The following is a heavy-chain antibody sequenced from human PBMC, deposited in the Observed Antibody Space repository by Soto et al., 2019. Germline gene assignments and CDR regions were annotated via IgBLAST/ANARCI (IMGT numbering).Heavy chain of an antibody. V-gene: IGHV3-11*05. D-gene: IGHD2-15*01. CDR1: GFTFSDYY. CDR3: ARVVVAAPYYYGMDV. Sequence: PGGSLRLSCAASGFTFSDYYMSWIRQAPGKGLEWVSYISSSSSYTNYADSVKGRFTISRDNAKNSLYLQMNSLRAEDTAVYYCARVVVAAPYYYGMDVWGQGTTVTVSS. CDR2: ISSSSSYT. J-gene: IGHJ6*02.